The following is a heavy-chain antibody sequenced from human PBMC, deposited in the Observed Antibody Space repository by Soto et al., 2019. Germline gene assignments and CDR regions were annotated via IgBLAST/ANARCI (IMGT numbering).Heavy chain of an antibody. CDR1: GGTFSSYA. CDR3: ARGGNSYSSTWKFDY. CDR2: IIPIFDTG. Sequence: GASVKVSCKDSGGTFSSYAIRWGRQAPGQGLEWMGGIIPIFDTGNNAQKFQGRVTITADEPISTAYIELSSLRSEDAAVYYCARGGNSYSSTWKFDYWGQGTLVTVSS. V-gene: IGHV1-69*13. J-gene: IGHJ4*02. D-gene: IGHD6-13*01.